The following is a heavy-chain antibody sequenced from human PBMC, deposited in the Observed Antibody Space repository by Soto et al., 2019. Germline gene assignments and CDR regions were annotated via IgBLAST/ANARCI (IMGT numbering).Heavy chain of an antibody. D-gene: IGHD4-17*01. J-gene: IGHJ4*02. CDR1: GITFSDHY. CDR2: ISGSGRST. Sequence: GGSLRLSCAASGITFSDHYMSWIRQAPGKGLEWVSYISGSGRSTNYADSVKGRFTISRDNAKNSLFLQMNSLRDEDTAVYYCARDAPATVTSYFDYWGQGTLVTVSS. CDR3: ARDAPATVTSYFDY. V-gene: IGHV3-11*04.